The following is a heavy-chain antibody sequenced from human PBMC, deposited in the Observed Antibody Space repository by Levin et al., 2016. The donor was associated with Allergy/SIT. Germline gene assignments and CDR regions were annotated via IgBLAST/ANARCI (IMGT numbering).Heavy chain of an antibody. V-gene: IGHV4-31*03. Sequence: SETLSLTCTVSGGSISSGGYYWSWIRQHPGKGLEWIGYIYYSGSTYYNPSLKSRVTISVDTSKNQFSLKLSSVTAADTAVYYCARDRYFDSLPYYYYGMDVWGQGTTVTVSS. D-gene: IGHD3-9*01. CDR3: ARDRYFDSLPYYYYGMDV. J-gene: IGHJ6*02. CDR1: GGSISSGGYY. CDR2: IYYSGST.